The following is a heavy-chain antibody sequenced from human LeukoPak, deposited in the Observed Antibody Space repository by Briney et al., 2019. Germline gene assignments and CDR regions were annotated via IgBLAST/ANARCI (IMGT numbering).Heavy chain of an antibody. Sequence: GGSLRLSCAASGFTFDDYAMHWVRQAPGKGLEWVSGISWNSGSIGYADSVKGRFTISRDNAKNSLYLQMNSLRAEDMALYYCAKDVVSSRWTNFDYWGQGTLVTVSS. V-gene: IGHV3-9*03. D-gene: IGHD6-13*01. CDR2: ISWNSGSI. CDR3: AKDVVSSRWTNFDY. J-gene: IGHJ4*02. CDR1: GFTFDDYA.